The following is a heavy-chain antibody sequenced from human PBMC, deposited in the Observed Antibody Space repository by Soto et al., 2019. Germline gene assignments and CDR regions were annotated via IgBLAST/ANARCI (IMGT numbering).Heavy chain of an antibody. V-gene: IGHV1-2*02. CDR3: ATTKNSNEVVF. CDR2: INRYSGDT. Sequence: GASVKVSCKASGYTFTGQYMHWVRQAPGQGLEWMGWINRYSGDTHYAQKFQGRVTMTRDASISTAYMELSRLTSDDTAMFYCATTKNSNEVVFWGQGTLVTVSS. D-gene: IGHD5-18*01. J-gene: IGHJ4*02. CDR1: GYTFTGQY.